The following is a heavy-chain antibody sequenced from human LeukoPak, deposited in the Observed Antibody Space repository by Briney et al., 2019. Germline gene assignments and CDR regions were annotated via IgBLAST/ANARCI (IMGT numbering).Heavy chain of an antibody. CDR1: GGSFSGYY. V-gene: IGHV4-34*01. CDR2: INHSGST. CDR3: ARVASRRYYGSGSYRVDY. J-gene: IGHJ4*02. Sequence: PSKTLSLTCAVYGGSFSGYYWSWIRQPPGKGLEWIGEINHSGSTNYNPSLKSRVTISVDTSKNQFSLKLSSVTAADTAVYYCARVASRRYYGSGSYRVDYWGQGTLVTVSS. D-gene: IGHD3-10*01.